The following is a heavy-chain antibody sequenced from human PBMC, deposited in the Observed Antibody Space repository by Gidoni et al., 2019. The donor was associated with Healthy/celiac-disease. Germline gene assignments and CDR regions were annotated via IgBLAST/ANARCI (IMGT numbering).Heavy chain of an antibody. V-gene: IGHV3-64D*06. CDR2: ISSNVGST. J-gene: IGHJ4*02. D-gene: IGHD6-13*01. CDR3: VKDGEQQLVQGYFDY. CDR1: GFTFSSYA. Sequence: EVPLVESGGGLVQPGGSLRLSCSAYGFTFSSYAMHWVRQAPGKGLEYVSAISSNVGSTYYADSVKGRFTISRDNSKNTMYLQMSSLRAEDTAVYYCVKDGEQQLVQGYFDYWGQGTLVTVSS.